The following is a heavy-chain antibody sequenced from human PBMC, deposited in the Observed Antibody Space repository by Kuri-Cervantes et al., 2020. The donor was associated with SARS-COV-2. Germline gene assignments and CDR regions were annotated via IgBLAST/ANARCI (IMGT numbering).Heavy chain of an antibody. J-gene: IGHJ6*02. CDR2: INHSGST. Sequence: ESLKISCAVYGGSFSGYYWSWIRQPPGKGLEWIGEINHSGSTNYNPSLKSRVTISVDTSENQFSLKLSSVTAADTAVYYCARRELAVGYDSSGDFYGMDVWGQGTTVTVSS. CDR3: ARRELAVGYDSSGDFYGMDV. V-gene: IGHV4-34*01. D-gene: IGHD3-22*01. CDR1: GGSFSGYY.